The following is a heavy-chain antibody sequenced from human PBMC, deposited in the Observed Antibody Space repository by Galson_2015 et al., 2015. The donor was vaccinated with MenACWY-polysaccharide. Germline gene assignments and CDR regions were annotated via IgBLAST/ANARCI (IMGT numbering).Heavy chain of an antibody. CDR2: ISDSGST. CDR1: GGSISTYY. J-gene: IGHJ4*02. D-gene: IGHD1-26*01. V-gene: IGHV4-59*01. CDR3: ARGADLLPDYYFDF. Sequence: TLSLTCTVSGGSISTYYWSWIRQPPGKGLEWFGHISDSGSTNYNPSLRSRVTISVDTSKNQFSLRLRSVTAADTAFYYCARGADLLPDYYFDFWGQGALVTVSS.